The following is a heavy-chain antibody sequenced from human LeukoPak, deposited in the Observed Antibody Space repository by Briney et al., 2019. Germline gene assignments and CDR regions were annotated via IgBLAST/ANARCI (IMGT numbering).Heavy chain of an antibody. CDR3: ARDIVVVPAAISSNWFDP. Sequence: SETLSLTCAVYGGSFSGYYWSWIRQPPGKGLEWIGEINHSGSTNYNPSLKSRVTISVDTSKNQFSLKLSSVTAADTAVYYCARDIVVVPAAISSNWFDPWGQGTLVTVSS. CDR2: INHSGST. CDR1: GGSFSGYY. J-gene: IGHJ5*02. V-gene: IGHV4-34*01. D-gene: IGHD2-2*02.